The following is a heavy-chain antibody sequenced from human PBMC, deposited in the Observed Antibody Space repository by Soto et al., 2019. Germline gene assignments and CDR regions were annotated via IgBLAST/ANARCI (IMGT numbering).Heavy chain of an antibody. CDR1: GGTFSSYA. V-gene: IGHV1-69*01. Sequence: QVQLVQSGAEVKKPGSSVKVSCKASGGTFSSYAISWVRQAPGQGLEWMGGIIPIFGTANYAQKFQGRVTITADESTSTGYMELSSLRSEDTAVYYCASLSRGEYQLLVEDYWGQGTLVTVSS. CDR3: ASLSRGEYQLLVEDY. CDR2: IIPIFGTA. D-gene: IGHD2-2*01. J-gene: IGHJ4*02.